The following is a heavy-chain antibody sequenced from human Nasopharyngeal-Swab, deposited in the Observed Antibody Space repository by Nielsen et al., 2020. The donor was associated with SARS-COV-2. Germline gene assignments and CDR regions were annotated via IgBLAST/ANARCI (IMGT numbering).Heavy chain of an antibody. CDR3: AKDRRPLDY. Sequence: GESLKISCAASGFTFSNYAMTWVRQAPGKGPEWVSTISASGESTFYGDSVKGRFTISRDNSKKTLSLQMNSLRAEDTAIYYCAKDRRPLDYWGQGTLVTVSS. D-gene: IGHD6-6*01. CDR2: ISASGEST. CDR1: GFTFSNYA. J-gene: IGHJ4*02. V-gene: IGHV3-23*01.